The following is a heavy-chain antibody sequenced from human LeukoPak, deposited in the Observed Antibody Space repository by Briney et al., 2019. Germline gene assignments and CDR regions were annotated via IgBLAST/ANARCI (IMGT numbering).Heavy chain of an antibody. CDR2: MNPNSGTT. Sequence: ASVKVSCMASGYRFINYDINWVRQATGRGLEWLGWMNPNSGTTGYAQNFQDRVSMTRDTSIGTAYMGLRNLGSEDTAVYYCARNLARTGDFDYWGQGTLVTVPS. CDR1: GYRFINYD. D-gene: IGHD5-12*01. J-gene: IGHJ4*02. CDR3: ARNLARTGDFDY. V-gene: IGHV1-8*01.